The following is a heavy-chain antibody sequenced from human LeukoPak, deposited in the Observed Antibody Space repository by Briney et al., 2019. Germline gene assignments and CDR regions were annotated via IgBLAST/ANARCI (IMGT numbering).Heavy chain of an antibody. CDR2: INHSGST. V-gene: IGHV4-34*01. D-gene: IGHD4-17*01. Sequence: SETLSLTCAVCGGSFGGYYWSWIRQPPGKGLEWIGEINHSGSTNYNPSLKSRVTISVDTSKNQFSLKLSSVTAADTAVYYCARHLRLRPFDYWGQGTLVTVSS. CDR3: ARHLRLRPFDY. J-gene: IGHJ4*02. CDR1: GGSFGGYY.